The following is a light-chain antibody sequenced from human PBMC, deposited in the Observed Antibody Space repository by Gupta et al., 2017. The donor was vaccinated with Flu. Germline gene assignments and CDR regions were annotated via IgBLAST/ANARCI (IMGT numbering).Light chain of an antibody. J-gene: IGLJ2*01. CDR1: SFNIGAGCD. Sequence: SFNIGAGCDVHGYHTLPGTAPKLLIYTNTNQPSEVPDRFSGSRSATSASLAISGLQADDAADYYCQSYDSSLGSLVFGGGTKLTVL. V-gene: IGLV1-40*01. CDR3: QSYDSSLGSLV. CDR2: TNT.